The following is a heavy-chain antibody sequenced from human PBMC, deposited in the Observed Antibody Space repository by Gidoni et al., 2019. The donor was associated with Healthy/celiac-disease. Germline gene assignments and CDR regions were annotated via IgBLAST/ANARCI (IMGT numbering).Heavy chain of an antibody. CDR1: GFPFSSYW. CDR2: IKNDGSSI. J-gene: IGHJ4*02. Sequence: EVQLVESGGGLVQPGGSLRLSCVVSGFPFSSYWMHWVRQVPGKGLAWVSRIKNDGSSISYADSVKGRFTISRDNAKNTLYLKMNSLRAEDTAVYYCARDRIGAYDYWGQGTLVTVSS. CDR3: ARDRIGAYDY. D-gene: IGHD3-16*01. V-gene: IGHV3-74*01.